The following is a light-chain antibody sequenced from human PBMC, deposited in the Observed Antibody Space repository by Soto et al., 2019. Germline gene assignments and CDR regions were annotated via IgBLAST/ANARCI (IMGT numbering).Light chain of an antibody. J-gene: IGKJ1*01. CDR3: QQYDYSRT. CDR2: DVS. Sequence: DIQLTQSPSTLSASVGDSVTITCRASQNISTSLAWYQHKPGKAPKLLMFDVSNLESGVPSRFSGSGSGTEFTLTISSLHSDDFATYYCQQYDYSRTFGQGTKVDMK. CDR1: QNISTS. V-gene: IGKV1-5*01.